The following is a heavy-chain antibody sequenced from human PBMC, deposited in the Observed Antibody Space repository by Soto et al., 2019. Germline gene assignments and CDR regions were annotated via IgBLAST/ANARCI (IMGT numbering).Heavy chain of an antibody. D-gene: IGHD3-3*01. CDR1: GGSISNYF. CDR2: IDNSGST. CDR3: ARGGQDFWSGPFDY. V-gene: IGHV4-4*07. J-gene: IGHJ4*02. Sequence: SETLSLTCTVSGGSISNYFCNWIRQPAGKELEWIGRIDNSGSTNYNPSLKRRVTMSADTSMNQFSLKLNSVTAADTAVYYCARGGQDFWSGPFDYWGQGAQVTVSS.